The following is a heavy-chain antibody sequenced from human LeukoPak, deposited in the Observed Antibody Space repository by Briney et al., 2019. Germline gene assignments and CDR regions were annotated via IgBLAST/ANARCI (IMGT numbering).Heavy chain of an antibody. CDR3: AREPVTGSVY. CDR2: ISSTGSYI. CDR1: GFTFSSYS. J-gene: IGHJ4*02. Sequence: GGSLRLSCAASGFTFSSYSMNWARQAPGKGLEWVSSISSTGSYIYYADSVKGRFIVSRDNAKNSLYLQMNSLRGEATAVYYCAREPVTGSVYWGQGTLVTVSS. D-gene: IGHD4-17*01. V-gene: IGHV3-21*01.